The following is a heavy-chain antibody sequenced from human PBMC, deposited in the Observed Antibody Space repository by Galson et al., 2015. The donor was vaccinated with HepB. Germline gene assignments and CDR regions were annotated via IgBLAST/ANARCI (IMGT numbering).Heavy chain of an antibody. CDR3: ARRYSSSPSYFDY. CDR2: ISSSSSYI. V-gene: IGHV3-21*01. J-gene: IGHJ4*02. CDR1: GFTFSSYS. Sequence: SLRLSCAASGFTFSSYSMNWVRQAPGKGLEWVSSISSSSSYIYYADSVKGRFTISRDNAKNSLYLQMNSLRAEDTAVYYCARRYSSSPSYFDYWGQGTLVTVSS. D-gene: IGHD6-13*01.